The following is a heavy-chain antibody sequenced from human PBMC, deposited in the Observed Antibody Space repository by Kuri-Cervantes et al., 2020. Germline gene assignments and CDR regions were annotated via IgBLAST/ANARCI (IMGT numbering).Heavy chain of an antibody. CDR1: GLTFSRYW. CDR3: AKVNGSGSYLYWYFDL. J-gene: IGHJ2*01. V-gene: IGHV3-7*03. Sequence: GESLKISCGASGLTFSRYWMSWVRQAPGKGLEWVANIKPDGSEKYYVDSVKGRFTISRDNAKNSLYLQMNSLRAEDTALYYCAKVNGSGSYLYWYFDLWGRGTLVTVSS. CDR2: IKPDGSEK. D-gene: IGHD3-10*01.